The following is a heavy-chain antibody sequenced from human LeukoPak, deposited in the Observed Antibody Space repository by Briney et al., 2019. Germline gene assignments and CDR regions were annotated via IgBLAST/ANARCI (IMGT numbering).Heavy chain of an antibody. V-gene: IGHV1-8*01. CDR1: GYTFTSYD. J-gene: IGHJ5*02. CDR2: MNPNSGNT. D-gene: IGHD2/OR15-2a*01. Sequence: ASVKVSCKASGYTFTSYDINWVRQATGQGLEWMGWMNPNSGNTGYAQKFQGRVTMTRNTSISTAYMELSSLRSEDTAVYYGARVSSIGYWFDPWGQGTLVTVSS. CDR3: ARVSSIGYWFDP.